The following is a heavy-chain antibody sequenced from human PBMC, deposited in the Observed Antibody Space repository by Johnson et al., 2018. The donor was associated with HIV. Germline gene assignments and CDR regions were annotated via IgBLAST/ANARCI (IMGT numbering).Heavy chain of an antibody. CDR3: AKPRYYDNAFEM. CDR2: ISSSGGTI. J-gene: IGHJ3*02. Sequence: QVQLVESGGGLVKPGGSLRLSCAASGFTFSDYYMSWIRQTPGKGLEWVAYISSSGGTIYYPGSVKGRFTISRDNSKNTLYLQMNSLRAEDTAVYYCAKPRYYDNAFEMWGQGTMVTVSS. CDR1: GFTFSDYY. V-gene: IGHV3-11*01. D-gene: IGHD3-16*01.